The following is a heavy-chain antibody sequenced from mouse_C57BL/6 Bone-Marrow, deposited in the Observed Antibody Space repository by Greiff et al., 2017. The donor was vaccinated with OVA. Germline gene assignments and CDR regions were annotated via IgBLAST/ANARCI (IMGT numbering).Heavy chain of an antibody. J-gene: IGHJ2*01. CDR1: GFTFSSYA. V-gene: IGHV5-4*01. Sequence: EVKVVESGGGLVKPGGSLKLSCAASGFTFSSYAMSWVRQTPEKRLEWVATISDGGSYTYYPDNVKGRFTISRDNAKNHLYLQMSHLKSEDTAMYYCAREGPYYVDYWGQGTTLTVSS. D-gene: IGHD3-3*01. CDR2: ISDGGSYT. CDR3: AREGPYYVDY.